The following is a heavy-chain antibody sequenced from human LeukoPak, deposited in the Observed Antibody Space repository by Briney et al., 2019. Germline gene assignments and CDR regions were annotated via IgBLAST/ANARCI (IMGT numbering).Heavy chain of an antibody. CDR3: ARGGVVGAIDY. CDR1: GGSISSGSYY. J-gene: IGHJ4*02. CDR2: IYSSGST. Sequence: SQTLSLTCTVSGGSISSGSYYWSWIRQPAGKGLEWIGRIYSSGSTNYNPSLKSRVTISLDTSKNQFSLKLSSVTAADTAVYYCARGGVVGAIDYWGQGTLVTVSS. V-gene: IGHV4-61*02. D-gene: IGHD1-26*01.